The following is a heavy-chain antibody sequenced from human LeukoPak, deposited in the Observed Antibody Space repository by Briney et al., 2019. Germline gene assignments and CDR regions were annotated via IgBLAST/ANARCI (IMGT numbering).Heavy chain of an antibody. CDR3: ARESYCSGGSCYSGRAFDI. D-gene: IGHD2-15*01. J-gene: IGHJ6*04. CDR1: GFTFSTYW. V-gene: IGHV3-74*01. Sequence: GGSLRLSCAASGFTFSTYWMHWVRQAPGKGLVWVSRINTDGSSTYYADSVKGRFTISRDNAKNTLYLQMNSLRAEDTAVYYCARESYCSGGSCYSGRAFDIWGKGTTVTVSS. CDR2: INTDGSST.